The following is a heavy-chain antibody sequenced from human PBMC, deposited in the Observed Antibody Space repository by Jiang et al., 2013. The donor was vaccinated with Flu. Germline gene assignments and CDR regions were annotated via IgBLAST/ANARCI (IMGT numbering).Heavy chain of an antibody. CDR1: GYSFTSYW. D-gene: IGHD2-15*01. CDR3: AISPLDSSFDY. Sequence: SLRISCKGSGYSFTSYWISWVRQMPERPGVDGRIDPSDSYTNYSPSFQGHVTISADKSISTAYLQWSSLKASDTAMYYCAISPLDSSFDYWGQGTLVTVSS. CDR2: IDPSDSYT. J-gene: IGHJ4*02. V-gene: IGHV5-10-1*01.